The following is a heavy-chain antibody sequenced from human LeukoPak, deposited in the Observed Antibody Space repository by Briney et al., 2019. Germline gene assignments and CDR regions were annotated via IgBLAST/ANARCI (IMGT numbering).Heavy chain of an antibody. D-gene: IGHD3-9*01. V-gene: IGHV3-53*01. J-gene: IGHJ4*02. CDR2: IYSGGST. Sequence: TGGSLRLSCAASGFTVSSNYMSWVRQAPGKGLEWVSVIYSGGSTYYADSVKGRFTISRDNSKNTLYLQMNSLRAEDTAVYYCARGVYFDWLFQFDYWGQGTLVTVSS. CDR3: ARGVYFDWLFQFDY. CDR1: GFTVSSNY.